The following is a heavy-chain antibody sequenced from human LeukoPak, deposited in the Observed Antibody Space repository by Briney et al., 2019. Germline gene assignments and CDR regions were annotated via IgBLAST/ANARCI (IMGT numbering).Heavy chain of an antibody. CDR2: ITGSGVST. J-gene: IGHJ4*02. Sequence: GGSLRLSCAASGFSFTSYAMSWVRQAPGKGLEWVSGITGSGVSTYYADSVKGRFTISRDNSKNTLFLQMNSLRVEDTAVYYCARETGFGELFPYTFDSWGQGTLVTVSS. CDR1: GFSFTSYA. D-gene: IGHD3-10*01. V-gene: IGHV3-23*01. CDR3: ARETGFGELFPYTFDS.